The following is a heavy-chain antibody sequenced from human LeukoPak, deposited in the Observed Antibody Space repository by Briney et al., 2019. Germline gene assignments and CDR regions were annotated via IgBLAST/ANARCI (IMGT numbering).Heavy chain of an antibody. V-gene: IGHV1-18*01. J-gene: IGHJ4*02. CDR1: GYTFTSYG. Sequence: VSVKVSCKASGYTFTSYGISWVRQAPGQGLEWMGWISAYNGNTNYAQKLQGRVTMTTDTSTSTAYMELRSLRSDDTAVYYCARENNWNSEGPVSPTDYWGQGTLVTVSS. D-gene: IGHD1-7*01. CDR3: ARENNWNSEGPVSPTDY. CDR2: ISAYNGNT.